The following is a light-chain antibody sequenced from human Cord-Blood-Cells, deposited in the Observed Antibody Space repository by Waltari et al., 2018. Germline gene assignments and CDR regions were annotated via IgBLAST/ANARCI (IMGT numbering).Light chain of an antibody. J-gene: IGLJ2*01. CDR3: CSYAGSSTVV. CDR2: EGS. Sequence: QSALTQPASVSGSPGQSITISCTGTSSDVGSYNLVSWYQQHPGKAPKLRIYEGSKRHSGVSKRCSGSKAGNTASLTISGLQAEDEEDYYCCSYAGSSTVVFGGGTKLTVL. V-gene: IGLV2-23*01. CDR1: SSDVGSYNL.